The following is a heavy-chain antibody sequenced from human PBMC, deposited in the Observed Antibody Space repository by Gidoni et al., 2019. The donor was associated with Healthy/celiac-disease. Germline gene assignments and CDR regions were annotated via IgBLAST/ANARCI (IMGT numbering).Heavy chain of an antibody. J-gene: IGHJ6*02. CDR1: GGSFSGYS. CDR2: INNSGST. D-gene: IGHD2-2*01. Sequence: QLQLQQLGTGLLQPSETLSLTCAVHGGSFSGYSWSWIRQPPGKGLEWIGEINNSGSTNYNPSLKSRITISVDTSKSQFSLKLSSVTAADTAVYYCARGVVIPAAMSSRYGMDVWGQGTTVTVSS. CDR3: ARGVVIPAAMSSRYGMDV. V-gene: IGHV4-34*01.